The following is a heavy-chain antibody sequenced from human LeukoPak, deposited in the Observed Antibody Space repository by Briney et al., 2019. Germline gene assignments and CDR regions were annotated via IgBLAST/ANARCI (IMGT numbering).Heavy chain of an antibody. CDR3: ARYRDGDSDISLDI. J-gene: IGHJ4*02. CDR2: INNRGTT. CDR1: GDSITSDY. D-gene: IGHD4-17*01. Sequence: PSETLSLTCTVSGDSITSDYWSWIRQPPGKGLEWIGFINNRGTTSYNPSLKSRVIISRDMSKNQFALKLSSVSAADTAVYYCARYRDGDSDISLDIWGQGTLVTVSS. V-gene: IGHV4-59*08.